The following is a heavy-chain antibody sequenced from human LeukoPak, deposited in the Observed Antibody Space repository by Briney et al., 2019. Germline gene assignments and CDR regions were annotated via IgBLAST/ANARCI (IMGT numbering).Heavy chain of an antibody. CDR1: GGSISSYY. CDR3: AKYSSSPGSFDI. V-gene: IGHV4-4*07. J-gene: IGHJ3*02. CDR2: IYTSGST. Sequence: SETLSLTCTVSGGSISSYYWNWIRQPAGKGLEWIGRIYTSGSTNYIPSLKSRVTISVDTSKNQFSLKLSSVTAADTAVYYCAKYSSSPGSFDIWGQGTMVTVSS. D-gene: IGHD6-13*01.